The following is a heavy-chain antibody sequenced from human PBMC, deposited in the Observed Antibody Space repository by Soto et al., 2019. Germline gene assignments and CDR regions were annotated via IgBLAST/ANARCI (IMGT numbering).Heavy chain of an antibody. CDR3: ATPSSSWYKCFDY. CDR2: IYYSGST. V-gene: IGHV4-30-4*01. Sequence: ASETLSLTCTVSGGSIISGDYYWILIRQPPGKGLEWIGYIYYSGSTYYNPSLKSRVTISVDTSKNQFSLKLSSVTAADTAVYYCATPSSSWYKCFDYWGQGTLVTVSS. CDR1: GGSIISGDYY. D-gene: IGHD6-13*01. J-gene: IGHJ4*02.